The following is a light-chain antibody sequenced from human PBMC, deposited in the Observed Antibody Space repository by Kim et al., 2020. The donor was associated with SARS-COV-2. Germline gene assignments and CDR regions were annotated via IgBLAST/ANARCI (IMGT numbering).Light chain of an antibody. CDR2: GTI. CDR1: SPGNKY. CDR3: NSREGKDNVV. V-gene: IGLV3-19*01. Sequence: DFGPNVRRTCKRDSPGNKYATWYQQKPGQAPKLVIYGTINRPSGGPDRFSGSSSGNTASLTIPGTQAGDEADYSCNSREGKDNVVFGGGTQLTVL. J-gene: IGLJ2*01.